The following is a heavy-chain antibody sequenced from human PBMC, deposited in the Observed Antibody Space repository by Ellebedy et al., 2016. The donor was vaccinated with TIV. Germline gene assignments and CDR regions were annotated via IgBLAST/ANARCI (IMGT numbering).Heavy chain of an antibody. CDR2: VYYTAST. D-gene: IGHD1-14*01. J-gene: IGHJ5*02. Sequence: MPSETLSLTCTVSGDSTSNSDHYWAWIRQPPGKGLEWIATVYYTASTYYNPSLKSRVTISLDTSKNQFSLNLSSVTAADTAVYWCARHGNHRFDPWGQGTLVTVSS. CDR3: ARHGNHRFDP. V-gene: IGHV4-39*01. CDR1: GDSTSNSDHY.